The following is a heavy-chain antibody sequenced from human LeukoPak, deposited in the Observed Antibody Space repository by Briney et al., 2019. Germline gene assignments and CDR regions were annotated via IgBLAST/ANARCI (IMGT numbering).Heavy chain of an antibody. CDR3: AKDLAEMATIIDY. CDR1: GFTFSSYS. Sequence: PGGSLRLSCAASGFTFSSYSMNWVRQAPGKGLEWVSYISSSNSIIYYADSVKGRFTISRDNAKNSLYLQMNSLRDEDTAVYYCAKDLAEMATIIDYWGQGTLVTVSS. D-gene: IGHD5-24*01. CDR2: ISSSNSII. V-gene: IGHV3-48*02. J-gene: IGHJ4*02.